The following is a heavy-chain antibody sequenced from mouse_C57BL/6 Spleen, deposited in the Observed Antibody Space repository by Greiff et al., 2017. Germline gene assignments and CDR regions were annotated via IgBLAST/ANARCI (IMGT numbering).Heavy chain of an antibody. CDR2: IYPGSGST. J-gene: IGHJ2*01. D-gene: IGHD3-2*02. V-gene: IGHV1-55*01. CDR1: GYTFTSYW. CDR3: ARDGAGPGN. Sequence: QVQLQQPGAELVKPGASVKMSCKASGYTFTSYWITWVKQRPGQGLEWIGDIYPGSGSTNYNEKFKSKATLTVDTSSSTAYMQLSSLTSGDSAVYYCARDGAGPGNWGEDATLAHSS.